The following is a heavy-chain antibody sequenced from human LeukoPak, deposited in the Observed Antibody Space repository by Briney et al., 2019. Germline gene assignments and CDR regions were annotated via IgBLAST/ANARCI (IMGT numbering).Heavy chain of an antibody. CDR2: INQDGSER. V-gene: IGHV3-7*01. D-gene: IGHD2-15*01. Sequence: GGSLRLSXAASGFTFDRHWMSWVRQTPGKGLEWLANINQDGSERQYVDSVKGRFTISRDNAKNSMYLQMNSLNVEDTAIYFCARDHVVNGLVFDYWGQGILVTVSS. CDR3: ARDHVVNGLVFDY. J-gene: IGHJ4*02. CDR1: GFTFDRHW.